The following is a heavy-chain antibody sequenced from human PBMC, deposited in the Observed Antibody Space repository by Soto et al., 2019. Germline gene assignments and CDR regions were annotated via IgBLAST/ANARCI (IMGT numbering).Heavy chain of an antibody. D-gene: IGHD3-10*01. V-gene: IGHV4-4*02. CDR2: IYHSGST. J-gene: IGHJ3*02. CDR3: ARLARYYYGSGTDDAFDI. Sequence: QVQLQESGPGLVKPSGTLSLTCAVSGGSISSSNWWSWVRQPPGKGLEWIGEIYHSGSTNYNPSLKRRVTVSVDKSKNQFSLKLSSVTAADTAVYYCARLARYYYGSGTDDAFDIWGQGTMVTVSS. CDR1: GGSISSSNW.